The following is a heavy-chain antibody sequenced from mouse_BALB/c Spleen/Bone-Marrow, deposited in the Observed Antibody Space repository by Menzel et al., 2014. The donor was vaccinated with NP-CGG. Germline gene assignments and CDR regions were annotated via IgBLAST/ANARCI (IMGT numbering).Heavy chain of an antibody. D-gene: IGHD2-1*01. CDR3: ARHGNYSYAMDY. V-gene: IGHV5-6*01. CDR2: ISSGGSYT. J-gene: IGHJ4*01. CDR1: GFTFSSYG. Sequence: EVKVVDSGGDLVKPGGSLKLSCAASGFTFSSYGMSWVRQTPDKRLEWVATISSGGSYTYYPDSVKGRFTISRDNAKNTLYLQMSSLKSEDTAMYYCARHGNYSYAMDYWGQGTSVTVSS.